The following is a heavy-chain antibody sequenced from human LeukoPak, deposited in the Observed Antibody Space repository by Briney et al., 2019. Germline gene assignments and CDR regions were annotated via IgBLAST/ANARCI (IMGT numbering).Heavy chain of an antibody. CDR3: ARESSGWLYYYYYYMDV. CDR2: ISSSGSTI. D-gene: IGHD6-19*01. Sequence: GGSLRLSCAASGFTFSDYYMSWIRQAPGKGLEWVSYISSSGSTIYYADSVKGRFTISRDNAKNSLYLQMNSLRAEDTAVYYCARESSGWLYYYYYYMDVWGKGTTVTISS. J-gene: IGHJ6*03. CDR1: GFTFSDYY. V-gene: IGHV3-11*04.